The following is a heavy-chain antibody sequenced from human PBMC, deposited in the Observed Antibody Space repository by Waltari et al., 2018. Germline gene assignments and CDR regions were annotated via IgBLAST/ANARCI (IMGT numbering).Heavy chain of an antibody. V-gene: IGHV4-38-2*01. J-gene: IGHJ4*02. CDR1: GYSISSGYY. CDR3: ASPGYYYDSSGYYFDY. D-gene: IGHD3-22*01. CDR2: IYHSGST. Sequence: QVQLQESGPGLVKPSETLSLTCAVSGYSISSGYYWGWIRQPPGKGLEWIRSIYHSGSTYYNPSLKSRVTISVDTSKNQFSLKLSSVTAADTAVYYCASPGYYYDSSGYYFDYWGQGTLVTVSS.